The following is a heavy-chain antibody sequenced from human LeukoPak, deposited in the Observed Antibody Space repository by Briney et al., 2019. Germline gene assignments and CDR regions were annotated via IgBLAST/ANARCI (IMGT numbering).Heavy chain of an antibody. D-gene: IGHD3-22*01. CDR3: ARGSAYYYY. CDR2: IYHSGST. Sequence: PSETLSLTCSVSGGSISGYYWSWIRQPPGKGLEWIGYIYHSGSTIYNPSLKSRVTISVDTSKNQVSLKLSSVTAADTALYYCARGSAYYYYWGQGTLVTVSS. J-gene: IGHJ4*02. CDR1: GGSISGYY. V-gene: IGHV4-59*01.